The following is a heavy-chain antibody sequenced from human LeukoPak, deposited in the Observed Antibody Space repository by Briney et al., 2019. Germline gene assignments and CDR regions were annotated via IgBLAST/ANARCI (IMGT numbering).Heavy chain of an antibody. Sequence: SETLSLTCNVSGHSISDSNYYWAWIRQPPGKGLEWIGSIYYSGNTYYNASLKSQVSISIDTSKNQFSLRLTSVTAADTAVYYCARQTGSGLFILPGGQGTLVTVSS. J-gene: IGHJ4*02. D-gene: IGHD3/OR15-3a*01. CDR2: IYYSGNT. CDR1: GHSISDSNYY. V-gene: IGHV4-39*01. CDR3: ARQTGSGLFILP.